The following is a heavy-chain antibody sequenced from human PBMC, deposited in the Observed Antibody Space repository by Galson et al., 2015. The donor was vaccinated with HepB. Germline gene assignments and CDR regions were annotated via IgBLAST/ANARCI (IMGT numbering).Heavy chain of an antibody. Sequence: PALVKPTQTLTLTCTFSGFSLSTSGVGVGWIRQPPGKALEWLALIYWDDDKRYSPSLKSRLTITKDTSKNQVVLTMTNMDPVDTATYYCAHRYSMVREGEFDYWGQGTLVTVSS. D-gene: IGHD3-10*01. J-gene: IGHJ4*02. CDR1: GFSLSTSGVG. V-gene: IGHV2-5*02. CDR3: AHRYSMVREGEFDY. CDR2: IYWDDDK.